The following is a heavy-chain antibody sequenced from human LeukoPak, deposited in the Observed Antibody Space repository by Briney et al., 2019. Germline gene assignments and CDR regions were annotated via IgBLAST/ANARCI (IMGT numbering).Heavy chain of an antibody. CDR1: GGSFSGYY. CDR3: ARGLSLGRWGSYRQPPFDY. CDR2: INHSGST. D-gene: IGHD3-16*02. Sequence: SETLSLTCAVYGGSFSGYYWSWIRQPPGKGLEWIGEINHSGSTNYNPSLKSRVTISVDTSKNQFPLKLSSVTAADTAVYYCARGLSLGRWGSYRQPPFDYWGQGTLVTVSS. V-gene: IGHV4-34*01. J-gene: IGHJ4*02.